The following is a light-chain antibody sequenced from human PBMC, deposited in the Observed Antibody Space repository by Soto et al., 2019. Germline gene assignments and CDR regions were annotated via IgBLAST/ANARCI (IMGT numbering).Light chain of an antibody. CDR2: DNN. V-gene: IGLV1-51*01. Sequence: QAVLTQPPSVSAAPGQKVTISCSGTSSNVGSDYVSWYQQLPGTAPKLLIYDNNERPSGIPDRFSGSKSGTSATLGITGVQTGDEAVYYCGVWDRSLSGVVFGGGTRLTVL. CDR3: GVWDRSLSGVV. CDR1: SSNVGSDY. J-gene: IGLJ2*01.